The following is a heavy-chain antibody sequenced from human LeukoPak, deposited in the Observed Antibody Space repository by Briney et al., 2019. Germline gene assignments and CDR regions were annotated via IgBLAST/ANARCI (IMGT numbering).Heavy chain of an antibody. D-gene: IGHD3-16*01. V-gene: IGHV4-34*01. J-gene: IGHJ6*02. CDR1: GGSFSGYY. CDR2: INHSGST. CDR3: ARAPVWAYGMDV. Sequence: SETLSLTCAVYGGSFSGYYWSWVRQPPGKGLEWIGEINHSGSTNYNPSLKSRVTISVDTSKNQFSLKLSSVTAADTAVYYCARAPVWAYGMDVWGQGTTVTVSS.